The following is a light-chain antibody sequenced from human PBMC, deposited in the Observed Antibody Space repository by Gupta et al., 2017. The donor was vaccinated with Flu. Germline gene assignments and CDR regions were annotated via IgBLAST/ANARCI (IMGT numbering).Light chain of an antibody. CDR3: ATWDDSLNGVV. Sequence: QSVLTQPRSASGTPGQAVTIPCSGSSSNIGSNAVNWYQQVPGTAPKLLIYSNTQRPSGVPDRFSGSKSGTSASLAISGLQPEDEADYYCATWDDSLNGVVFGGGTKLTVL. V-gene: IGLV1-44*01. J-gene: IGLJ2*01. CDR2: SNT. CDR1: SSNIGSNA.